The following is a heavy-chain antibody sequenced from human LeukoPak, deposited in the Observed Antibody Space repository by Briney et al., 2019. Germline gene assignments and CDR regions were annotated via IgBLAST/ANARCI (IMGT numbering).Heavy chain of an antibody. CDR3: ARGFWPRSGDFDY. Sequence: SQTLSLTCTVSGGSISSGGYYWSWLRQPPGKGLEWIGYIYHSGSTYYNPSLKSRVTISVDRSKNQFSLKLSSVTAADTAVYYCARGFWPRSGDFDYWGQGTLVTVSS. CDR2: IYHSGST. D-gene: IGHD1-26*01. J-gene: IGHJ4*02. V-gene: IGHV4-30-2*01. CDR1: GGSISSGGYY.